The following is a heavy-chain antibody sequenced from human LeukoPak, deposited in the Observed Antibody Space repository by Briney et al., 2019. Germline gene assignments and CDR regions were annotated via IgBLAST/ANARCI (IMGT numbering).Heavy chain of an antibody. Sequence: SETLSLTCTVSGGSISSSSHYWGWIRQPPGKGLEWIGSIYYSGSTYYNPSLKSRVTISVNTSKNQFSLKVSSVTAADTAVYYCGRQRSAWYFDYWGQGTLVTVSS. J-gene: IGHJ4*02. CDR1: GGSISSSSHY. D-gene: IGHD3-3*01. CDR3: GRQRSAWYFDY. V-gene: IGHV4-39*01. CDR2: IYYSGST.